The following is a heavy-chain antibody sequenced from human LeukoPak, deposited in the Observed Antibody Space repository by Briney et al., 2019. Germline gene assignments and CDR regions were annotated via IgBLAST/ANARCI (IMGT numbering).Heavy chain of an antibody. V-gene: IGHV4-61*01. CDR3: AREVLRYSSGWIDY. CDR2: IYYSGST. J-gene: IGHJ4*02. D-gene: IGHD6-19*01. Sequence: SETLSLTCTVSGGSVSSGSYYWSWTRQPPGKGLEWIGYIYYSGSTNYNPSLKSRVTISVDTSQNQFSLKLSSVTAADTAVYYCAREVLRYSSGWIDYWGQGILGTVSS. CDR1: GGSVSSGSYY.